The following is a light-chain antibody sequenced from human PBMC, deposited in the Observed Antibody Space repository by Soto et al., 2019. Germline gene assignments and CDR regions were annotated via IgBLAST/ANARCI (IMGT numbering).Light chain of an antibody. J-gene: IGLJ3*02. CDR3: TAWDDSLNARL. V-gene: IGLV1-44*01. Sequence: QSVLTQPPSASGTPGQRVTISCSGSTSNIEENSVTWYQRLPGTAPKVLIYDDYQRPSGVPDRFSGSKSGTSASLAISDLQSEDEGDYYCTAWDDSLNARLFGGGTQLTVL. CDR2: DDY. CDR1: TSNIEENS.